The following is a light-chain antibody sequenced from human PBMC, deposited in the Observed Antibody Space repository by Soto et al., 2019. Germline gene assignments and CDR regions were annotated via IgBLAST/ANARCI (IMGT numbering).Light chain of an antibody. CDR3: MQGTHWPPVT. V-gene: IGKV2-30*01. Sequence: DVVMTQSALSLPVTLGQPASISCRSSQSIVYSDGNAYLSWFQQRPGQSPRRLIYKAFNRDSGVPDRFSGSGSGTDFTLKISRVEAEDVGVYYCMQGTHWPPVTFGQGTKLEIK. J-gene: IGKJ2*01. CDR2: KAF. CDR1: QSIVYSDGNAY.